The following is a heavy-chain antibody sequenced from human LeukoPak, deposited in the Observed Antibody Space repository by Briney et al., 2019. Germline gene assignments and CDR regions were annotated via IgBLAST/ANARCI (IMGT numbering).Heavy chain of an antibody. D-gene: IGHD6-19*01. CDR2: INPDSGGT. J-gene: IGHJ4*02. CDR1: AYTFTGYY. CDR3: ARGGSGWYGNFDY. Sequence: ASVKVSCKASAYTFTGYYMHWVRQAPGQGLEWMGWINPDSGGTNYAQKFQGRVTMTRDTSTSTAYMEVSRLRSDDTAVYYCARGGSGWYGNFDYWGQGTLVTVSS. V-gene: IGHV1-2*02.